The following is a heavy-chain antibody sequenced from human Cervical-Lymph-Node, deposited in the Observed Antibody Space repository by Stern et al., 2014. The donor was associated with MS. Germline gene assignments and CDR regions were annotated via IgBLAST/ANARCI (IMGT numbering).Heavy chain of an antibody. CDR2: VYPEDSHA. Sequence: VQLVQSGAEVKEPGESLKISCEGSGYSFNTYWIAWVRQLPGQGLEWMGIVYPEDSHARYSPSFQGQVTISADKSISTAYLQWSSLKASDTAIYYCARRGFGELSLDYWGQGTLVTVSS. CDR1: GYSFNTYW. V-gene: IGHV5-51*01. D-gene: IGHD3-16*02. J-gene: IGHJ4*02. CDR3: ARRGFGELSLDY.